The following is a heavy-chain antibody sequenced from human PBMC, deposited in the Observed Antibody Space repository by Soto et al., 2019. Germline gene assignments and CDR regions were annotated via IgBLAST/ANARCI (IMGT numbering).Heavy chain of an antibody. CDR1: GGTFCNYA. CDR2: IIPLFGTT. V-gene: IGHV1-69*12. CDR3: ATSPYSYDTSGYLDY. J-gene: IGHJ4*02. Sequence: QVQLVQSGAEVKKPGSSVTVSCRASGGTFCNYAINWVRQAPGQGLEWMAGIIPLFGTTNYAQKFQGRVTITADESTSTAYMELTSLRSEDTAVFYCATSPYSYDTSGYLDYWGQGTLVTVSS. D-gene: IGHD3-22*01.